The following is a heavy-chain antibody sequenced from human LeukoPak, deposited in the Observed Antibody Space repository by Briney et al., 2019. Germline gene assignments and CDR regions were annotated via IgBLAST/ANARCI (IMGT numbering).Heavy chain of an antibody. Sequence: KPSETLSLTCTVSGGSISSYYWSWIRQPPGKGLEWIGYIYYSGSTNYNPSLKSRVTISVDTSKNQFSLKLSSVTAADTAVYYCARHALYYYDSSAHRGASDIWGQGTMVTVSS. CDR3: ARHALYYYDSSAHRGASDI. CDR2: IYYSGST. CDR1: GGSISSYY. D-gene: IGHD3-22*01. J-gene: IGHJ3*02. V-gene: IGHV4-59*08.